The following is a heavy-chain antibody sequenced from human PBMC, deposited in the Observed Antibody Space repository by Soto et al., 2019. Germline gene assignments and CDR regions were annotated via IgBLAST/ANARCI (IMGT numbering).Heavy chain of an antibody. CDR2: ISYDGSNK. CDR1: GFTFSSYA. CDR3: ASAEMTRNYYFDTHV. Sequence: GGSLRLSCAASGFTFSSYAMSWVRQAPGKGLEWVAVISYDGSNKYYADSVKGRFTISRDNTKNTLYLQMNSLRAEDTAVYYCASAEMTRNYYFDTHVWRHATPVTVYS. J-gene: IGHJ6*02. V-gene: IGHV3-30-3*01.